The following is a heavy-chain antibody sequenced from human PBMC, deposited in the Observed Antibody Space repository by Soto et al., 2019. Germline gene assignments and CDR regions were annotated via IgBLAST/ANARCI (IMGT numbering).Heavy chain of an antibody. CDR2: IIPIFGTA. D-gene: IGHD6-13*01. J-gene: IGHJ4*02. CDR1: GGTFSSYA. CDR3: AKDRGVQQLVQYYFDY. Sequence: ASVKVSCKASGGTFSSYAISWVRQAPGQGLEWMGGIIPIFGTANYAQKFQGRVTITADESTSTAYMELSSLRAEDTAVYYCAKDRGVQQLVQYYFDYWGQGTLVTVSS. V-gene: IGHV1-69*13.